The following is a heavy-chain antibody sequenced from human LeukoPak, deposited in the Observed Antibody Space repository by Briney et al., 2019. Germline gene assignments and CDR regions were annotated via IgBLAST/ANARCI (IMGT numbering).Heavy chain of an antibody. CDR1: GGSVSSGSYY. V-gene: IGHV4-61*01. J-gene: IGHJ2*01. D-gene: IGHD6-19*01. Sequence: PSETLSLTCTVSGGSVSSGSYYWSWIRQPPGKGLEWIGYIYYSGSTNYNPSLKSRVAISVDTSKNQFSLKLSSVTAADTAVYYCAREGRGSSGWNWYFDLWAVAPWSLSPQ. CDR2: IYYSGST. CDR3: AREGRGSSGWNWYFDL.